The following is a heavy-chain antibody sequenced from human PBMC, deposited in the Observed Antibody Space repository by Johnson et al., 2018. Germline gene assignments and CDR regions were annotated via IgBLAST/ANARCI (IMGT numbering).Heavy chain of an antibody. CDR1: GGTFSSYA. CDR3: ASEYSNYGSYYYYMGV. Sequence: QVQLVESGAEVKKPGSSXKVSCKASGGTFSSYAISWVRQAPGQGLEWMGIINPSGGSPSYAQKFQGRVTMTRDTSTSIVYMEQSSPRSEDTAVYYCASEYSNYGSYYYYMGVWGKGTTVTVSS. CDR2: INPSGGSP. J-gene: IGHJ6*03. D-gene: IGHD4-11*01. V-gene: IGHV1-46*01.